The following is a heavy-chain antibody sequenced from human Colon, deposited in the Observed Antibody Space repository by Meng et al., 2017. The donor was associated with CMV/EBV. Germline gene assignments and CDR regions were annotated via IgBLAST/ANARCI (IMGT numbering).Heavy chain of an antibody. CDR3: AVLAVAEPISY. CDR2: IRTRPNGYAT. J-gene: IGHJ4*02. CDR1: GFIFSGSA. Sequence: GESLKISCSASGFIFSGSAMHWVRQASGKGLEWVGRIRTRPNGYATAYAASVEGRFTISRDDSENTAYLQMNNLRTEDTAVYYCAVLAVAEPISYWGQGTLVTVSS. D-gene: IGHD6-19*01. V-gene: IGHV3-73*01.